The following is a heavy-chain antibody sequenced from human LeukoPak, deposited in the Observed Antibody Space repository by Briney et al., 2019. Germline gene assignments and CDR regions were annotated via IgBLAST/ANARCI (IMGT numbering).Heavy chain of an antibody. J-gene: IGHJ4*02. CDR3: ATLDGIAVAATFDY. CDR2: ISGSGGST. D-gene: IGHD6-19*01. V-gene: IGHV3-23*01. CDR1: GFTFSSYA. Sequence: PGGSLRLSCAASGFTFSSYAMSWVRQAPGKGLEWVSAISGSGGSTYYADSVKGRFTISRDNSKNTLYLQMNSLRAEDTAVNYCATLDGIAVAATFDYWGQGTLVTVSS.